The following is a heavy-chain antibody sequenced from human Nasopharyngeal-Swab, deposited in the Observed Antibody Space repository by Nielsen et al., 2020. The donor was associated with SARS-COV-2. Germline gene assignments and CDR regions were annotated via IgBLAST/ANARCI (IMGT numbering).Heavy chain of an antibody. V-gene: IGHV3-74*01. CDR3: ARDLGSFGGY. CDR1: GFSFSTFW. J-gene: IGHJ4*02. CDR2: INTDGRRT. Sequence: GESLKISCAASGFSFSTFWMHWVRQVPGAGLVWVSRINTDGRRTNYAESVKGRFTISRDNVKNMLYLQMNYLRPEDTAVYYCARDLGSFGGYWGQGILATVSS. D-gene: IGHD2-15*01.